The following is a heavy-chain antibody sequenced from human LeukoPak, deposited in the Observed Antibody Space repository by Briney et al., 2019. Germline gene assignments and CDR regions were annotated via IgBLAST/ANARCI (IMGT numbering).Heavy chain of an antibody. V-gene: IGHV3-30*02. CDR3: ARGSSTWYYFDY. D-gene: IGHD6-13*01. Sequence: GGSLRLSCAASGFTFSSYGMHWVRQAPGKGLEWVTFIRYDGSNKYYADSVKGRFTISRDNSKNTLYLQMNSLRAEDTAVYYCARGSSTWYYFDYWGQGTLVTVSS. J-gene: IGHJ4*02. CDR1: GFTFSSYG. CDR2: IRYDGSNK.